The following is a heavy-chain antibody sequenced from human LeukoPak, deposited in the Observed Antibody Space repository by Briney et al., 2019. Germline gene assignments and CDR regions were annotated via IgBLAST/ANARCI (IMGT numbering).Heavy chain of an antibody. CDR3: ARGVVVPAAIGYYFDY. Sequence: ASVNVSCKASGYTFTSYAMHWVRQAPGQRREWMGWINAGNGNTKYSQKFQGRVTITRDTSASTAYMELSSLRSEDTAVYYCARGVVVPAAIGYYFDYWGQGTLVTVSS. CDR2: INAGNGNT. J-gene: IGHJ4*02. D-gene: IGHD2-2*01. V-gene: IGHV1-3*01. CDR1: GYTFTSYA.